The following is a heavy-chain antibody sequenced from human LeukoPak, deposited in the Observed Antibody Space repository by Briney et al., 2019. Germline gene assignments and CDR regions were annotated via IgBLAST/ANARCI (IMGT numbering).Heavy chain of an antibody. Sequence: SETLSLTCTVSGGSISSSSYYWGWIRQPPGKGLEWIGSIYYSGSTYYNPSLKSRVTISVDTSKNQFSLKLSSVTAADTAVYYCARERYYYDSSGSPELSYYYYMDVWGKGTTVTVSS. CDR3: ARERYYYDSSGSPELSYYYYMDV. CDR2: IYYSGST. D-gene: IGHD3-22*01. CDR1: GGSISSSSYY. V-gene: IGHV4-39*02. J-gene: IGHJ6*03.